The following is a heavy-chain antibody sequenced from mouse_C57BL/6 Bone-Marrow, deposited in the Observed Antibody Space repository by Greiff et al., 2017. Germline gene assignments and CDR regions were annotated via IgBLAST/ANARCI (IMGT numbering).Heavy chain of an antibody. Sequence: QFQLQQPGAELVKPGASVQMSCKASGYTFTSYWITWVKQRPGQGLEWIGDIYPGSGSTNYNEKFKSKATLTVDTSSSTAYMQLSSLTSEDSAVYYCARSAYYGNGGVFDYWGQGTTLTVSS. D-gene: IGHD2-10*01. V-gene: IGHV1-55*01. CDR2: IYPGSGST. CDR1: GYTFTSYW. J-gene: IGHJ2*01. CDR3: ARSAYYGNGGVFDY.